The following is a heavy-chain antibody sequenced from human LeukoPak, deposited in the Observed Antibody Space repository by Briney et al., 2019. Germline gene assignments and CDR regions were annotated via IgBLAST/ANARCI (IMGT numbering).Heavy chain of an antibody. CDR3: ARDPGVRHWNGPQFDY. CDR1: GYTFTSYG. CDR2: ISAYNGNT. D-gene: IGHD1-1*01. V-gene: IGHV1-18*01. J-gene: IGHJ4*02. Sequence: ASVKVSCKASGYTFTSYGISWVRQAPGQGLEWMGWISAYNGNTNYAQKLQGRVTMTTDTSTSTAYMELRSLRSDDTAVYYCARDPGVRHWNGPQFDYWGQGTLVTVSS.